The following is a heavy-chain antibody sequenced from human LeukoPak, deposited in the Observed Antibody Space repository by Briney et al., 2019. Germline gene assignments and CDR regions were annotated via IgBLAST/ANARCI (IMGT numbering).Heavy chain of an antibody. CDR3: AKDWDPGYYDSSGSYPDY. CDR2: ISYDGSNK. J-gene: IGHJ4*02. V-gene: IGHV3-30*18. CDR1: GFTFISFG. D-gene: IGHD3-22*01. Sequence: AGGSLRLSCAASGFTFISFGMHWVRQAPGKGLEWVAFISYDGSNKYYADSVKGRFTISRDNSKNTLYLQMNSLRAEDAAVYYCAKDWDPGYYDSSGSYPDYWGQGTLVTVSS.